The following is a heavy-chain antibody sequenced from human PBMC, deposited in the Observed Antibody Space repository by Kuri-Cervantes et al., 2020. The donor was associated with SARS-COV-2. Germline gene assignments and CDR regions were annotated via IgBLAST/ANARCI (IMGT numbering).Heavy chain of an antibody. V-gene: IGHV3-66*03. J-gene: IGHJ4*02. CDR3: VRDGDHWNFDY. CDR2: IYSCGST. Sequence: GGSLRLSCAASGFTVSSNYMSWVRQAPGKGLEWVSVIYSCGSTYYADSVKGRFTISRDNSKNTLYLQMNSLRAEDTAVYYCVRDGDHWNFDYWGQGTLVTISS. D-gene: IGHD1-1*01. CDR1: GFTVSSNY.